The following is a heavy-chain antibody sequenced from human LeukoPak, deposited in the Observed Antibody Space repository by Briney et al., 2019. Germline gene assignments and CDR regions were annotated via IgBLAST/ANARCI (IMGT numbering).Heavy chain of an antibody. V-gene: IGHV4-34*01. D-gene: IGHD3-10*01. CDR2: INHSGST. CDR1: GGSFSGYY. CDR3: AKGYYYGSGSYYTPYNWFDP. J-gene: IGHJ5*02. Sequence: PSETLSLTCAVYGGSFSGYYWSWIRQPPGKGLEWIGEINHSGSTNYNPSLKSRVTISVDTSKNQFSLKLSSVTAADTAVYYCAKGYYYGSGSYYTPYNWFDPWRQGTLVTVSS.